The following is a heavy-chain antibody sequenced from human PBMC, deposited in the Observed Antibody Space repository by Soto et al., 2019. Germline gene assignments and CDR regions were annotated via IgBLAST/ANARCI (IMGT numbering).Heavy chain of an antibody. CDR1: GFIFNDYD. V-gene: IGHV3-48*03. J-gene: IGHJ6*02. CDR2: ITSTGNHI. CDR3: AGDFGALGAFT. Sequence: GGSLRLSCASSGFIFNDYDMAWVRQAPGKGLEWIAYITSTGNHIYYADSVKGRFTISRDNGKNSVYLQMNSLRGEDTALYYCAGDFGALGAFTWGQGTTVTVSS. D-gene: IGHD1-26*01.